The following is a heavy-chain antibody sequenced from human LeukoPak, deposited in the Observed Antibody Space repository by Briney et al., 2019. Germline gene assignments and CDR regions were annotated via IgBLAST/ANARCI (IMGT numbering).Heavy chain of an antibody. CDR3: ARALLVRNGYNYSPNYFDY. CDR2: IYSGGTT. V-gene: IGHV3-53*01. D-gene: IGHD5-24*01. Sequence: GGSLRLSCAASGFTFSSYAMHWVRQAPGKGLQWVSAIYSGGTTYYADSVKGRFTISRDNSKNTLYLQMNSLRAEDTAVYYCARALLVRNGYNYSPNYFDYWGQGTLVTVSS. J-gene: IGHJ4*02. CDR1: GFTFSSYA.